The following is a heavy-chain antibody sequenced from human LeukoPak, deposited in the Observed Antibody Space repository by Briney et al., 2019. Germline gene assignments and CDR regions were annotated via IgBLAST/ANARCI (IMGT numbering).Heavy chain of an antibody. CDR2: INSDGSST. CDR1: GFSFSTYW. V-gene: IGHV3-74*01. Sequence: GGSLRLSCAASGFSFSTYWMHWVRQAPGKGLVWVSRINSDGSSTTYADSVKGRFTISRDNAKNTLYLQMNSLRAEDTAVYYCARDLNYYCDSSGSPGDYWGQGTLVTVSS. D-gene: IGHD3-22*01. J-gene: IGHJ4*02. CDR3: ARDLNYYCDSSGSPGDY.